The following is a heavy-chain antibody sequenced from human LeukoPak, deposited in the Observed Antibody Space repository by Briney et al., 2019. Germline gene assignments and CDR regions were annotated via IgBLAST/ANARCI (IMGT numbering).Heavy chain of an antibody. CDR3: ARDNPYGDRLDY. Sequence: SETLSLTCTVSGGSISSGGYYWSWIRQHPGKGLEWIGYIYYSGSTYYNPSLKSRVTISVDTSENQFSLKLSSVTAADTAVYYCARDNPYGDRLDYWGQGTLVTVSS. J-gene: IGHJ4*02. V-gene: IGHV4-31*03. D-gene: IGHD4-17*01. CDR1: GGSISSGGYY. CDR2: IYYSGST.